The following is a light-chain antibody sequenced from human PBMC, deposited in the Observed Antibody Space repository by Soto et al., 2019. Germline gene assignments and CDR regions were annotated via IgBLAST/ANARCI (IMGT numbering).Light chain of an antibody. CDR2: AAS. Sequence: IQLTQSPSSLSASVCDRVTITCLASQSIDNYLSWYQQIPGKAPKLLIYAASSLQSGVPSRFSGSGSGTDFTLTISSLQPEDFATYYCQQSYNTPRTFGQGTKVDIK. J-gene: IGKJ1*01. V-gene: IGKV1-39*01. CDR1: QSIDNY. CDR3: QQSYNTPRT.